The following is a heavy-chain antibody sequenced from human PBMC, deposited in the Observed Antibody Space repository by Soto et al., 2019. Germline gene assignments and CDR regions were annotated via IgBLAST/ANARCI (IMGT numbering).Heavy chain of an antibody. CDR1: GGSISSGDYY. V-gene: IGHV4-30-4*01. CDR3: ARADSGYSLGGDYYGMGV. CDR2: IYYSGST. J-gene: IGHJ6*02. D-gene: IGHD5-12*01. Sequence: SETLSLTCTVSGGSISSGDYYWSWIRQPPGKGLEWIGYIYYSGSTYYNPSLKSRVTISVDTSKNQFSLKLSSVTAADTAVYYCARADSGYSLGGDYYGMGVWGHVTTVTVS.